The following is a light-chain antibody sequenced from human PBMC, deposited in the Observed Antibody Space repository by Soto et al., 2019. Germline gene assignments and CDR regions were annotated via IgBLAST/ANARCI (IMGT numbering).Light chain of an antibody. Sequence: QSVLTQSSSASASLGSSVKLTCTLSSGHSTYIIAWHQQQPGKAPRYLMKLEGSGSYNKGSGVPGRFSGSSSGADRYLTISNLQFEDEADYYCETWDINTHVVFGGGTKLTVL. CDR3: ETWDINTHVV. CDR1: SGHSTYI. J-gene: IGLJ2*01. CDR2: LEGSGSY. V-gene: IGLV4-60*02.